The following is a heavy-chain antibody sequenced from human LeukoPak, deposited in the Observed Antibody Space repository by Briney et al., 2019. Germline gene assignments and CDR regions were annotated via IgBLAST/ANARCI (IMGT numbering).Heavy chain of an antibody. V-gene: IGHV3-74*01. CDR2: IKGDGTYK. CDR3: VRDGDAYNFDW. Sequence: PGGSLRLSCAASGFDFSSNWLHWVRHAPGQGLVWASRIKGDGTYKNYADSVRGRFTISRDNAKNTLSLQMNSLRAEDTAVYFCVRDGDAYNFDWWGQGALVTVSS. CDR1: GFDFSSNW. D-gene: IGHD5-24*01. J-gene: IGHJ4*02.